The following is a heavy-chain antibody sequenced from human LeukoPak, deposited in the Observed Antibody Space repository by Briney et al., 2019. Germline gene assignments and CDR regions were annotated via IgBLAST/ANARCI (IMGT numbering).Heavy chain of an antibody. J-gene: IGHJ4*02. CDR2: ISYDGSNE. CDR3: ARAMVRGVVTPIDY. V-gene: IGHV3-30*04. CDR1: GFTFSSYA. Sequence: PGGSLRLSCAASGFTFSSYAMHWVRQAPGKGLEWVAVISYDGSNEYYADSVKGRFTISRDNSKNTLYLQMNSLRAEDTAVYYCARAMVRGVVTPIDYWGQGTLVTVSS. D-gene: IGHD3-10*01.